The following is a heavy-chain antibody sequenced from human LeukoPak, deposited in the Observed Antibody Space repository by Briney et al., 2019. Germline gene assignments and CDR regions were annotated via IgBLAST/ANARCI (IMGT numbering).Heavy chain of an antibody. CDR1: GGSISSSSYY. CDR2: IYYSGST. Sequence: SETLSLTCTVSGGSISSSSYYWGWIRQPPGKGLEWIGSIYYSGSTYYNPSLKSRVTISVDTSKNQFSLKLSYVTAADTAVYYCARHWEYYDILTGYYGGYFDYWGQGTLVTVSS. CDR3: ARHWEYYDILTGYYGGYFDY. V-gene: IGHV4-39*01. D-gene: IGHD3-9*01. J-gene: IGHJ4*02.